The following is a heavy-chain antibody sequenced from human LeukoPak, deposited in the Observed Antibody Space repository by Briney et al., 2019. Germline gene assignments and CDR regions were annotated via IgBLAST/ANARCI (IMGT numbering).Heavy chain of an antibody. J-gene: IGHJ4*02. D-gene: IGHD3-10*01. V-gene: IGHV1-69*13. CDR2: IIPIFGTA. CDR1: GYIFKNYA. CDR3: ARLYYGSGSYYKGPFDY. Sequence: SVKVSCKGSGYIFKNYAISWVRQAPGQGLEWMGGIIPIFGTANYAQKFQGRVTITADESTSTAYMELSSLRSEDTAVYYCARLYYGSGSYYKGPFDYWGQGTLVTVSS.